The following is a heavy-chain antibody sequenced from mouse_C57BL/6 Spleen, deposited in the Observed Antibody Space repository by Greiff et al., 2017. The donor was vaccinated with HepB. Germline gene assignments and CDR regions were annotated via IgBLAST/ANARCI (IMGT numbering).Heavy chain of an antibody. Sequence: VQLQQPGAELVKPGASVKLSCKASGYTFTSYWMQWVKQRPGQGLEWIGEIDPSDSYTNYNQKFKGKATLTVDTSSSTAYMQLSSLTSEDSAVYYCARSVDYYGSSPYFDYWGQGTTLTVSS. D-gene: IGHD1-1*01. V-gene: IGHV1-50*01. CDR1: GYTFTSYW. CDR2: IDPSDSYT. J-gene: IGHJ2*01. CDR3: ARSVDYYGSSPYFDY.